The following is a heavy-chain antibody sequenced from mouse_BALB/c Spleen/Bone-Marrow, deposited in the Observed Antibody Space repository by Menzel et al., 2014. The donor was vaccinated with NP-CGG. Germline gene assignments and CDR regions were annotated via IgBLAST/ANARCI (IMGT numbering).Heavy chain of an antibody. CDR2: FNPYNDYI. D-gene: IGHD2-14*01. CDR1: GYTFTNHH. J-gene: IGHJ2*01. Sequence: EVQLQQSGAELVRPGASVKISCKAFGYTFTNHHINWVKQRPGQGLDWIGYFNPYNDYITYNQKSRGKATLTVDKSSSTAYLELSSLTSEDSAVYYCARVGCGRVDYWGEGTPLTVSS. CDR3: ARVGCGRVDY. V-gene: IGHV1S45*01.